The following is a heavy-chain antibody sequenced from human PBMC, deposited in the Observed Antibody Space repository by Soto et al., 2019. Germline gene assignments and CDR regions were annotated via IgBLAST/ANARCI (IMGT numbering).Heavy chain of an antibody. V-gene: IGHV3-15*07. CDR2: IKSKTDGGTT. Sequence: KGLEWVGRIKSKTDGGTTDYAAPVKGRFTISRDDSKHTLYLQMNSLKTEDTAVYYCTTVNYYDSSGYLLSPADDAFDICAQPPMVSVPS. CDR3: TTVNYYDSSGYLLSPADDAFDI. D-gene: IGHD3-22*01. J-gene: IGHJ3*02.